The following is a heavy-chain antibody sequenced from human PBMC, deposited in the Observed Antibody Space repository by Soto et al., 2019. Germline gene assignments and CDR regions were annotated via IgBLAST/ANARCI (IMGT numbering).Heavy chain of an antibody. CDR2: IYYSGST. CDR1: GGSISSYY. D-gene: IGHD6-6*01. Sequence: SQTLSLTCTVAGGSISSYYWSWIRQPPGKRLKWIGYIYYSGSTNYNPSLKSRVTISVDTSKNQFSLKLSSVTAADTAVYYCARVVLDSSSSPYYYYYYMDVWGKGTTVTVSS. J-gene: IGHJ6*03. V-gene: IGHV4-59*01. CDR3: ARVVLDSSSSPYYYYYYMDV.